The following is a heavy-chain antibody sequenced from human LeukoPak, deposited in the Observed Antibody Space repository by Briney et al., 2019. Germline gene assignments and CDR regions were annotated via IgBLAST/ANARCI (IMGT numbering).Heavy chain of an antibody. Sequence: SQTLSLTCAISGDSVSSNSVAWNWIRQSPSRGLEWLGRTYYRPKWYNDYAVSVKSRITIDADTSKNQFSLHLNSVTPEDTAVYYCARVVSSPWFLDYWGQGILVTVSS. J-gene: IGHJ4*02. V-gene: IGHV6-1*01. CDR1: GDSVSSNSVA. CDR3: ARVVSSPWFLDY. D-gene: IGHD6-13*01. CDR2: TYYRPKWYN.